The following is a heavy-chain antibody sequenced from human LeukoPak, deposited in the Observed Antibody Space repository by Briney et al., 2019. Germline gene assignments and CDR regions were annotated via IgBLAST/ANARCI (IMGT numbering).Heavy chain of an antibody. CDR2: ISSDGSTT. CDR3: ARGPPYYFGMDV. V-gene: IGHV3-74*01. J-gene: IGHJ6*02. CDR1: GFTLSSFR. Sequence: GGSLRLSCAASGFTLSSFRMHWVRQAPGKGLGWISRISSDGSTTSYADSVKGRFTISRDNAKNTLYLQMNSLRAEDTAVYYCARGPPYYFGMDVWGQGTTVTVSS.